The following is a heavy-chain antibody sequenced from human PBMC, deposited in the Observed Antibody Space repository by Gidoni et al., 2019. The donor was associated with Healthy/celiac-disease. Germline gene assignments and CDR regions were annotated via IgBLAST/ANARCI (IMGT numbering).Heavy chain of an antibody. CDR3: ARDSSGSYYGANFDY. Sequence: QVQLVQSGAEVKKPGASVKVSCKASGYTFTSYAMHWVRQAPGQRLEWMGWINAGNVNTKYSQKFQGRGTITRDTSASTAYMELSSLRSEDTAVYYCARDSSGSYYGANFDYWGQGTLVTVSS. D-gene: IGHD1-26*01. CDR1: GYTFTSYA. CDR2: INAGNVNT. J-gene: IGHJ4*02. V-gene: IGHV1-3*01.